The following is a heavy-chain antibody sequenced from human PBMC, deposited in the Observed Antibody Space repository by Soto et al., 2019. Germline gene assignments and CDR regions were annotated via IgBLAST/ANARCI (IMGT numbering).Heavy chain of an antibody. V-gene: IGHV1-3*01. J-gene: IGHJ6*03. Sequence: ASVKVSCKASGYTFTSYAMHWVRQAPGQRLEWMGWINAGNGNTKYSQKFQGRVTITRDTSASTAYMELSSLRSEDTAVYYRARHREDIVVVSCSIDYYYYKYVWSRGTTDTVS. CDR1: GYTFTSYA. CDR3: ARHREDIVVVSCSIDYYYYKYV. CDR2: INAGNGNT. D-gene: IGHD2-2*01.